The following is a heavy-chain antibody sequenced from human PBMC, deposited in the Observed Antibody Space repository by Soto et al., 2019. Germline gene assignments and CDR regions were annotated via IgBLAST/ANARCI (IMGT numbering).Heavy chain of an antibody. CDR1: GFTFSSYC. D-gene: IGHD3-3*01. V-gene: IGHV3-30*18. CDR3: AKGPYYDFWSGYPSYYYGMDV. Sequence: PGGSLRLSCAASGFTFSSYCMHWVRQAPGKGLEWVAVISYDGSNKYYADSVKGRFTISRDNSKNTLYLQMNSLRAEDTAVYYCAKGPYYDFWSGYPSYYYGMDVWGQGTTVTVS. CDR2: ISYDGSNK. J-gene: IGHJ6*02.